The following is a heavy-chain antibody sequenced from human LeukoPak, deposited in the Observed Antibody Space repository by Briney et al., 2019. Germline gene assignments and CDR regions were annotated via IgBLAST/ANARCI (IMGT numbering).Heavy chain of an antibody. D-gene: IGHD6-19*01. CDR2: INHSGST. V-gene: IGHV4-34*01. Sequence: SETLSLTCAVYGGSFSGYYWSWIRQPPGKGLEWIGEINHSGSTNYNPSFKSRVTISVDTSKNQFSLKLSSVTAADTAVYYCASQRSSGWTYYYYYYMDVWGKGTTVTISS. J-gene: IGHJ6*03. CDR1: GGSFSGYY. CDR3: ASQRSSGWTYYYYYYMDV.